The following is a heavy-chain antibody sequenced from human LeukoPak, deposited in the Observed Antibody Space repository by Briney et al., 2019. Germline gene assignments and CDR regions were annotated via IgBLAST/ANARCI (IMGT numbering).Heavy chain of an antibody. CDR2: IYSGGST. Sequence: PGGSLRLSCAASGFTVSMNYMSWVRQAPGKGLEWVSVIYSGGSTYYADSVKGRFTISRDNSKNTLYLQMNSLRAEDTAVYYCARDSESVWGSYYFDYWGQGTLVTVSS. D-gene: IGHD3-16*01. CDR3: ARDSESVWGSYYFDY. V-gene: IGHV3-66*02. CDR1: GFTVSMNY. J-gene: IGHJ4*02.